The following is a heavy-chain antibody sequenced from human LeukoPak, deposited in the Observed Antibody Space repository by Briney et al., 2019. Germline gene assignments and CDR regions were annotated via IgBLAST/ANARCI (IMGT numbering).Heavy chain of an antibody. V-gene: IGHV4-61*05. D-gene: IGHD1-26*01. CDR1: GGSISSSSYY. J-gene: IGHJ4*02. CDR2: VYYSGST. CDR3: ARWGVGATRPYYFDY. Sequence: SETLSLTCTVSGGSISSSSYYWGWIRQPPGKGLEWIGYVYYSGSTNYNPSLKSRVTISVDTSKNQFSLKLTSVTAEDTAVYYCARWGVGATRPYYFDYWGQGTLVTVSS.